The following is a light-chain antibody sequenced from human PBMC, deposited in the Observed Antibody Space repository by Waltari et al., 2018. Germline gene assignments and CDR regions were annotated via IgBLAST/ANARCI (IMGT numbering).Light chain of an antibody. Sequence: EIVLTPSPATLSFSPRERATLSCRASQSVSSYLAWNQQKPDQAPRLLIYDASNRATGIPARFSGSGSGTDFTLTISSLEPEDFAVYYCQQRSNFGQGTRLEIK. CDR1: QSVSSY. CDR3: QQRSN. V-gene: IGKV3-11*01. CDR2: DAS. J-gene: IGKJ5*01.